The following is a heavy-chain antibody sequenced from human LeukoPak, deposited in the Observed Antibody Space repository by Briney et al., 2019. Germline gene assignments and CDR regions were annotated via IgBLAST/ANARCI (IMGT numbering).Heavy chain of an antibody. CDR3: ARDRSSGWSFGAFDI. Sequence: TSETLSLTCTVSGGSISSGSYYWSWIRQPAGKGLEWIGRIYTSGSTNYNPSLKSRVTISVDTSKNQFSLKLSSVTAADTAVYYCARDRSSGWSFGAFDIWGQGTMVTVSS. CDR1: GGSISSGSYY. D-gene: IGHD6-19*01. V-gene: IGHV4-61*02. CDR2: IYTSGST. J-gene: IGHJ3*02.